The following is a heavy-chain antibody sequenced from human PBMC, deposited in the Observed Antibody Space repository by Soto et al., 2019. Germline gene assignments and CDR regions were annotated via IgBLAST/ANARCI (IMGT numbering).Heavy chain of an antibody. V-gene: IGHV3-11*06. J-gene: IGHJ4*02. Sequence: GGSLRLSCAASGFNFSYHYMNWIRQAPGKGLEWVSYISGSSRYTNFADSVKGRFTISRDNAKSSLYLQMNSLRAEDTAVYYCARHTSGWHYYDYWGQGTPVTVSS. CDR2: ISGSSRYT. CDR1: GFNFSYHY. CDR3: ARHTSGWHYYDY. D-gene: IGHD6-19*01.